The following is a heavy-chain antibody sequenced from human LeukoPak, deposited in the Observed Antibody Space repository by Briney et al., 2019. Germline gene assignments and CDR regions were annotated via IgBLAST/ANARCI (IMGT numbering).Heavy chain of an antibody. V-gene: IGHV3-66*01. D-gene: IGHD3-22*01. CDR1: GFTFSSNY. J-gene: IGHJ3*02. CDR2: IYSGGST. CDR3: AREEKYYYDSSPAFDI. Sequence: GGSLRLSCAASGFTFSSNYMSWVRQAPGKGLDGVSFIYSGGSTYYADSVKGRFTISRDNSKNTLYLQMNSLRAEDTAVYYCAREEKYYYDSSPAFDIWGQGTMVTVSS.